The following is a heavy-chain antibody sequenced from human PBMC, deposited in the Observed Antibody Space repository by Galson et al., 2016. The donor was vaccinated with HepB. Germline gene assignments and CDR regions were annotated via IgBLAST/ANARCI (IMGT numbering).Heavy chain of an antibody. J-gene: IGHJ4*02. CDR3: TTESDPVYGAHSSVGDC. Sequence: SLRLSCAASGFPFSNAWMSWVRQVPGKGLEWVGRSRGKSDGGATDYAAPVRGRFTISRDDSKNTLYLQMNSLNTEDTAVYYCTTESDPVYGAHSSVGDCWGQGTLVAVSS. D-gene: IGHD4-17*01. CDR2: SRGKSDGGAT. CDR1: GFPFSNAW. V-gene: IGHV3-15*01.